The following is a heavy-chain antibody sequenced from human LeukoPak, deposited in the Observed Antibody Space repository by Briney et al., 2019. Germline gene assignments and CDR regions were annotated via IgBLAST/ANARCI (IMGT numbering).Heavy chain of an antibody. D-gene: IGHD6-19*01. CDR2: ISSSGSTR. Sequence: PGGSLRLSCAASGFTFRSYEMNWVRQAPGKGLEWVSYISSSGSTRYYADSVKGRFTISRDNAENSLYLQMSSLRAEDTAVYYCARTSSGWLYNWFDPWGQGTLVTVSS. CDR3: ARTSSGWLYNWFDP. V-gene: IGHV3-48*03. CDR1: GFTFRSYE. J-gene: IGHJ5*02.